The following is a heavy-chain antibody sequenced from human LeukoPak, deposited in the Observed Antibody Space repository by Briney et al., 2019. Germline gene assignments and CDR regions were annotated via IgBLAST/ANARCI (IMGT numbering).Heavy chain of an antibody. V-gene: IGHV3-33*01. CDR3: ARGITVRGVYPDY. Sequence: PGGSLRLSCAASGFTFSSYGMHWVRQAPGKGLEWVAVIWYDGSNKYYADSVKGRFTISRDNSKNTLYLQMNSLRAEDTAVYYCARGITVRGVYPDYWGQGTLVTVSS. CDR2: IWYDGSNK. D-gene: IGHD3-10*01. J-gene: IGHJ4*02. CDR1: GFTFSSYG.